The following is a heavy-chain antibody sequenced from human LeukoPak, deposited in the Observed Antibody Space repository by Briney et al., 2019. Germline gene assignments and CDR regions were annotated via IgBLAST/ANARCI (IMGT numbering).Heavy chain of an antibody. CDR2: ISYDGSNK. Sequence: GSLRLSCAASGFTFSSYAMHWVRQAPGKGLEWLAVISYDGSNKYYADSVKGRFTISRDNSKNTLYLQMNSLRAEDTAVYYCASLGGYGYGNYWGQGTLVTVSS. V-gene: IGHV3-30-3*01. D-gene: IGHD5-12*01. CDR3: ASLGGYGYGNY. CDR1: GFTFSSYA. J-gene: IGHJ4*02.